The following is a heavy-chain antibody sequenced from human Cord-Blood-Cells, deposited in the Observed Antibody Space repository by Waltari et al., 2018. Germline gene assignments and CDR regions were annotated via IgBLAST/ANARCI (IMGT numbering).Heavy chain of an antibody. Sequence: QVQLQQWGAGLLKPSETLSLTCAVYGGSFSGYYWIWIRQPPGKGLEWIGEINHSGSTNYNPSLKSRVTISVDTSKNQFSLKLSSVTAADTAVYYCARGFYNTYFSFDYWGQGTLVTVSS. CDR1: GGSFSGYY. D-gene: IGHD3-10*01. J-gene: IGHJ4*02. CDR3: ARGFYNTYFSFDY. CDR2: INHSGST. V-gene: IGHV4-34*01.